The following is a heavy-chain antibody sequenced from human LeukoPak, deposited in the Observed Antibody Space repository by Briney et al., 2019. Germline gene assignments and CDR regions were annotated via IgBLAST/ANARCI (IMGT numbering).Heavy chain of an antibody. D-gene: IGHD3-10*01. J-gene: IGHJ4*02. CDR2: ISYDGSNT. Sequence: PGGSLRLSCAASGFTFSSYGMYWVRQAPGKGLEWVAVISYDGSNTYYADSVKGRFTISRDNSKNTLYLQMSSLRAEDTAVYYCAKDGWGLSFGELLLDWGQGTLVTVSS. CDR3: AKDGWGLSFGELLLD. CDR1: GFTFSSYG. V-gene: IGHV3-30*18.